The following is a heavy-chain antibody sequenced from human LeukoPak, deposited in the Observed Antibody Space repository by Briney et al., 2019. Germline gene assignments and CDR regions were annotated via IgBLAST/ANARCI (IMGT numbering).Heavy chain of an antibody. CDR1: GYTFTSYG. CDR2: ISAYNGNT. D-gene: IGHD5-18*01. CDR3: AREDGYSYGDPVLHPGYFDY. V-gene: IGHV1-18*04. Sequence: ASVKVSCKASGYTFTSYGISWVRQAPGQGLEWMGWISAYNGNTNYAQKLQGRVTMTTDTSTSTAYMELRSLRSDDTAVYYCAREDGYSYGDPVLHPGYFDYWGQGTLVTVSS. J-gene: IGHJ4*02.